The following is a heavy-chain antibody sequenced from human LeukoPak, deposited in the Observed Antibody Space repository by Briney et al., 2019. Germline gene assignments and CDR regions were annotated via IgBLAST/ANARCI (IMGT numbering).Heavy chain of an antibody. CDR2: VNSDGSST. CDR3: ARDGYYYDSSGYYRTFDY. Sequence: GRSLRLSCAASGFTFSSYAMHWVRQAPGKGLVWVSRVNSDGSSTSYADSVKGRFTISRDNAKNTLYLQMNSLRAEDTAVYYCARDGYYYDSSGYYRTFDYWGQGTLVTVSS. CDR1: GFTFSSYA. V-gene: IGHV3-74*01. J-gene: IGHJ4*02. D-gene: IGHD3-22*01.